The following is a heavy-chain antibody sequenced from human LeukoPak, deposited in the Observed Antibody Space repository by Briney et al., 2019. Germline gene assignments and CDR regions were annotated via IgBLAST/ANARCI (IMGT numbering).Heavy chain of an antibody. D-gene: IGHD3-10*01. CDR2: INPSGGST. CDR3: ASRATSYGSGSYSFLPFQH. CDR1: GYTFTSYY. V-gene: IGHV1-46*01. J-gene: IGHJ1*01. Sequence: GASVKVSCKASGYTFTSYYMHWVRQAPGQGLEWMGIINPSGGSTSYAQKFQGRVTMTRDTSTSTVYMELSSLRSEDTAVYYCASRATSYGSGSYSFLPFQHWGQGTLVTVSS.